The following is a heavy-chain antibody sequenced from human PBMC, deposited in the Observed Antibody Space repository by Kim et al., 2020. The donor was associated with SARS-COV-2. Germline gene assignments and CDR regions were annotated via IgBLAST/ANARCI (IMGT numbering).Heavy chain of an antibody. V-gene: IGHV4-59*13. CDR3: ARSERCSSWAKCYYFDY. J-gene: IGHJ4*02. D-gene: IGHD6-13*01. CDR1: GGSISSYY. CDR2: IYYSGST. Sequence: SETLSLTCTVSGGSISSYYWSWIRQPPGKGLEWIGYIYYSGSTNYNPSLKSRVTISVDTSKNQFSLKLSSVTAADTAVYYCARSERCSSWAKCYYFDYWGQGTLVTVSS.